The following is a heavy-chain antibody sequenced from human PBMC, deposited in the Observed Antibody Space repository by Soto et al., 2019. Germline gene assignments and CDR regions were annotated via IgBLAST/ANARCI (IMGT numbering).Heavy chain of an antibody. D-gene: IGHD5-12*01. V-gene: IGHV2-5*01. J-gene: IGHJ4*02. CDR1: GFSFTTAGVA. CDR2: IYYNDDR. CDR3: AHSPGGYEIIYFDF. Sequence: XGPTLVNPTQTLTLTCTFSGFSFTTAGVAVGWIRQTPGGALEWLTLIYYNDDRRFSPSLKTRLTITGDTSKNQVVLSLTNVDPGDTATYFCAHSPGGYEIIYFDFWGQGIPGTVS.